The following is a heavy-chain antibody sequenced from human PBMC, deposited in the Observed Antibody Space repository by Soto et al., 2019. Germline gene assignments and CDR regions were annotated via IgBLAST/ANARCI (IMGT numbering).Heavy chain of an antibody. CDR2: IIPILGIA. V-gene: IGHV1-69*08. D-gene: IGHD1-1*01. CDR3: ARDMNGGAN. J-gene: IGHJ4*02. Sequence: QVQLVQSGAEVKKPGSSVKVSCKASGGTFSSYTISWVRQAPGQGLEWMGRIIPILGIADYAQKFQGRVTITADKSTSTAYMELSSLRSEDMAGYYCARDMNGGANWGQGTLVTVSS. CDR1: GGTFSSYT.